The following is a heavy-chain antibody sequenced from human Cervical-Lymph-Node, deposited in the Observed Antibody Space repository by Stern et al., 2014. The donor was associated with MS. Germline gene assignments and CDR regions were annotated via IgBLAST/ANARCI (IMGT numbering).Heavy chain of an antibody. D-gene: IGHD4-23*01. V-gene: IGHV1-69*01. Sequence: DQLVESVAEVRKPGSSVKISCKASGATFSTNAISWLRQAPGQGPEWMGAIVPIFGRTNYIQTLRGRLTITADESASTAYMELRSLRSDDTAVYFCAREHHGGNFESWGQGTLVTVSS. J-gene: IGHJ4*02. CDR3: AREHHGGNFES. CDR2: IVPIFGRT. CDR1: GATFSTNA.